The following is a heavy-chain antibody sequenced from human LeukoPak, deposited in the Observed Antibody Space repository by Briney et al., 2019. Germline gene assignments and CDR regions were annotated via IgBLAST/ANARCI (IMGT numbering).Heavy chain of an antibody. CDR3: ARGRYSGSYRNFDY. D-gene: IGHD1-26*01. CDR1: GVSFSGYY. J-gene: IGHJ4*02. V-gene: IGHV4-34*01. CDR2: INHSGST. Sequence: SETLSLTCAVYGVSFSGYYWSWIRQPPGKGLEWIGEINHSGSTNYNPSLKSRVTISVDTSKNQFSLKLSSVTAADTAVYYCARGRYSGSYRNFDYWGQGTLVTVSS.